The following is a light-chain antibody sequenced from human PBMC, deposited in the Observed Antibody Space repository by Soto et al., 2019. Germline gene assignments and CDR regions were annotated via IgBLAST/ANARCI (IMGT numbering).Light chain of an antibody. CDR3: QQYGRSGALS. CDR1: QSVSSSY. CDR2: GAS. V-gene: IGKV3-20*01. Sequence: EIVLTQSPGTLSLSPGERATLSCRASQSVSSSYLAWYQQKPGQAPRLLIYGASSRATGIPDRFSVSGSGTDFTLTISRLEPEDFAVYYCQQYGRSGALSFGGGTKVEIK. J-gene: IGKJ4*01.